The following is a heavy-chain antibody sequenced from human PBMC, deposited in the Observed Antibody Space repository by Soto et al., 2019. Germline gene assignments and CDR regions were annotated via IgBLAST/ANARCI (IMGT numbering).Heavy chain of an antibody. CDR2: LKSETDGGTA. CDR1: GLTIDNAW. Sequence: GGSLRLSCAASGLTIDNAWVSWVRQAPGKGLEWVGRLKSETDGGTAEYAAPVKGRFTISRDDSQSTLYLQMNSLSTEDTAVHYCITFGYSNRERFDYWGQG. V-gene: IGHV3-15*01. D-gene: IGHD4-4*01. CDR3: ITFGYSNRERFDY. J-gene: IGHJ4*02.